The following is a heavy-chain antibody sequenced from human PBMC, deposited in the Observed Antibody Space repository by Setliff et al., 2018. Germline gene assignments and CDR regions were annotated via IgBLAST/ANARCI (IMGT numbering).Heavy chain of an antibody. CDR1: GFIFTSYW. CDR3: ARDATYYDFWSDYSPDAFDI. D-gene: IGHD3-3*01. Sequence: HPGGSLRLSCEASGFIFTSYWMSWVRQAPGKGLEWVANIKQDGSEKYYVDSVKGRFAISRDNAKNSLYLQMNSLRAEDTAMYYCARDATYYDFWSDYSPDAFDIWGQGTVVTVSS. CDR2: IKQDGSEK. J-gene: IGHJ3*02. V-gene: IGHV3-7*01.